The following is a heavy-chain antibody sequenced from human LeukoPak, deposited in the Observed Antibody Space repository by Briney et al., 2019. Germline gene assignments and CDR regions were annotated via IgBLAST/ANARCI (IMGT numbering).Heavy chain of an antibody. CDR2: IYTSGST. CDR1: GGSISSYY. D-gene: IGHD3-22*01. Sequence: SETLSLTCTVSGGSISSYYWSWFREPPGKGLEWVGYIYTSGSTNYNPSLKSRVTISVDTSKNQFSLKLSSVTAADTAVYYCARHGVNSGFRLYYFDYWGQGTLVTVSS. J-gene: IGHJ4*02. V-gene: IGHV4-4*09. CDR3: ARHGVNSGFRLYYFDY.